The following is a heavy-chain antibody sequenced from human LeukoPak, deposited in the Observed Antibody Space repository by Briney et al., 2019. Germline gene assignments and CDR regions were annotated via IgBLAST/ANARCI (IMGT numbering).Heavy chain of an antibody. CDR2: ISSSSSYT. D-gene: IGHD1-1*01. Sequence: GGSLRLSCAASGLTFSSYGMHWVRQAPGKGLEWVSYISSSSSYTKYGDSVKGRFTISRDNAKNSLYLQVNSLRAEDTAVYYCARGTGTTAYFDYWGQGTLVTVSS. CDR1: GLTFSSYG. CDR3: ARGTGTTAYFDY. V-gene: IGHV3-21*05. J-gene: IGHJ4*02.